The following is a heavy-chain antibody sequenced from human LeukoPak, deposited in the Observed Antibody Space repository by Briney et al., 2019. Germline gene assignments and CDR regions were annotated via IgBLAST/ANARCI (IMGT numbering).Heavy chain of an antibody. Sequence: PSETLSLTCTVSGCSVSSGSYYWSWIPQPPGKGLVWIGNIYYSGSTNYNSSLKSRVTISVDTSKNQFSLKLSSVTAADTAVYYCARVYGDYGWVFDYWGQGTLVTVSS. CDR1: GCSVSSGSYY. CDR3: ARVYGDYGWVFDY. CDR2: IYYSGST. D-gene: IGHD4-17*01. J-gene: IGHJ4*02. V-gene: IGHV4-61*01.